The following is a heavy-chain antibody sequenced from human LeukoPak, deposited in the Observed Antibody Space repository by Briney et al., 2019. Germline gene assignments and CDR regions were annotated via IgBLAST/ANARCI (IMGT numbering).Heavy chain of an antibody. CDR2: ISYDGSNK. V-gene: IGHV3-30*18. J-gene: IGHJ6*02. CDR3: AKEGYYYDSSGYNYYYGMDV. CDR1: GFTFSSYG. D-gene: IGHD3-22*01. Sequence: GGSLRLSCAASGFTFSSYGMNWVRQAPGKGLEWVAVISYDGSNKYYADSVKGRFTISRDNSKNTLYLQMNSLRAEDTAVYYCAKEGYYYDSSGYNYYYGMDVWGQGTTVPVSS.